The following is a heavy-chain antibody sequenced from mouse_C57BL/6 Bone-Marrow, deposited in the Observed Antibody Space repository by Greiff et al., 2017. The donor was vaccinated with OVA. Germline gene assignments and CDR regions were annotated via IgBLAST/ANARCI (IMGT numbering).Heavy chain of an antibody. Sequence: VQLQQSGAELVRPGASVKLSCTASGFNIKDYYMHWVKQRPAQGLEWIGRIDPEDGDTEYAPKFQGKATMTADTASNTAYLQLSSRTSEDTAVYYCTYYSNYGFADWGQGTLVTVSA. CDR3: TYYSNYGFAD. V-gene: IGHV14-1*01. CDR2: IDPEDGDT. CDR1: GFNIKDYY. J-gene: IGHJ3*01. D-gene: IGHD2-5*01.